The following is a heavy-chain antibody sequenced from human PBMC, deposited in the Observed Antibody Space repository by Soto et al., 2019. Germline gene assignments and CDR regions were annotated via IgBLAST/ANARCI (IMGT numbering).Heavy chain of an antibody. CDR2: ILPSINKT. V-gene: IGHV1-69*02. Sequence: QVQLAQSGPEVKKPGSSVKVACKASGDNFNSFIVNWVRQAPGQGLEWLGRILPSINKTNYGQIFQGRVSSRADPATSTFSSELSALNSSATDMHCCVEARVGFRDGWGEGTLVSVSS. D-gene: IGHD2-21*02. J-gene: IGHJ4*02. CDR1: GDNFNSFI. CDR3: VEARVGFRDG.